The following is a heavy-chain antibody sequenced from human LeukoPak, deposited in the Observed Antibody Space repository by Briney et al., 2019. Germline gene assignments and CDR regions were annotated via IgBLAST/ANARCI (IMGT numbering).Heavy chain of an antibody. CDR2: VHHSGRT. D-gene: IGHD4/OR15-4a*01. CDR1: GASILNDY. J-gene: IGHJ1*01. Sequence: PSETLSLTCIVSGASILNDYWSWRRQAPGKGLEWIGYVHHSGRTNSNPSLGSRVTMSVDTSTSQLSLNLTSVTTADTAVYFCERDLRAKYWGQGTLVFVSS. CDR3: ERDLRAKY. V-gene: IGHV4-59*01.